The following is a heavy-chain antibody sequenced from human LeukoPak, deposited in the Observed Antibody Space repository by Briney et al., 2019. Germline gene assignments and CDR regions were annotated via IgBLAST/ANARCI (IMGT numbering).Heavy chain of an antibody. J-gene: IGHJ4*02. D-gene: IGHD6-19*01. CDR1: GFTFNTYA. CDR3: AKTTVGYSSGRYPGWPADC. CDR2: ICGSGGCT. V-gene: IGHV3-23*01. Sequence: GSLRLSCAASGFTFNTYAIYWVRQAPGKGLEWVSGICGSGGCTYYADSVKGRFTISRDNSRNTVYLQMNSLTADDTAVYYCAKTTVGYSSGRYPGWPADCWGQGTLVTVSP.